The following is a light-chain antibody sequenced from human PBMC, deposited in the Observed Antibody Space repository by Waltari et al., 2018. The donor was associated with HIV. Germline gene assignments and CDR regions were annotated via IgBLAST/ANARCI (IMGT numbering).Light chain of an antibody. V-gene: IGLV1-47*01. CDR1: NSNVRNNS. CDR3: AAWDDRLSGRL. J-gene: IGLJ2*01. CDR2: RNN. Sequence: QSLLAQPRSVSGTPGQRVNISCSGSNSNVRNNSVYWYQQVPGVAPKLLIYRNNQRHSGVPDRFAGSKSGTSASLAISGLRTEDEGDYYCAAWDDRLSGRLFGGGTKVTVL.